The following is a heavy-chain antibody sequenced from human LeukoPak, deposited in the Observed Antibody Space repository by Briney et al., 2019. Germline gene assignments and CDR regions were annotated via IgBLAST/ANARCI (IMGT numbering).Heavy chain of an antibody. Sequence: GRSLRLSCAASGFTFSSYAMHWVRQSLGKGLEWVAVISYDGSNKYYADSVKGRFTISRDNSKNTLYLQMNSLRAEDTAVYYCARGKAGRTEFDYWGQGTLVTVSS. V-gene: IGHV3-30-3*01. J-gene: IGHJ4*02. CDR2: ISYDGSNK. CDR3: ARGKAGRTEFDY. D-gene: IGHD2-8*02. CDR1: GFTFSSYA.